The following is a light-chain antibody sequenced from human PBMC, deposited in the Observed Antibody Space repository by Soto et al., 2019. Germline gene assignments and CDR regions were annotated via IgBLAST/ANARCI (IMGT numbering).Light chain of an antibody. CDR2: DAS. Sequence: DIVLTQSRAPLSLSPGEGATLSSRASQSVSSYLAWYQQKPGQAPRLLIYDASNWATGIPARFSGSGSGTDFTLTISSLESEDFAVYYCQQHSNWPMTFGHGTRLEIK. J-gene: IGKJ5*01. V-gene: IGKV3-11*01. CDR1: QSVSSY. CDR3: QQHSNWPMT.